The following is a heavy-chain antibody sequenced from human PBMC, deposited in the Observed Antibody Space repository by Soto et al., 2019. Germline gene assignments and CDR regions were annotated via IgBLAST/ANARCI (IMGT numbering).Heavy chain of an antibody. CDR3: ARGRYYYGSGSYDIGHYYYYGMDV. V-gene: IGHV1-69*01. CDR2: IIPIFGTA. J-gene: IGHJ6*02. D-gene: IGHD3-10*01. Sequence: QVQLVQSGAEVKKPGSSVKVSCKACGGTFSSYAISWVRQAPGQGLEWMGGIIPIFGTANYAQKFQGRVTITADESTRTAYMELSSLRSEDTAVYYCARGRYYYGSGSYDIGHYYYYGMDVWGQGTTVTVS. CDR1: GGTFSSYA.